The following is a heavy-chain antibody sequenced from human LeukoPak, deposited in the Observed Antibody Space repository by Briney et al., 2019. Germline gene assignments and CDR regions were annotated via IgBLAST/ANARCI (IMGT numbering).Heavy chain of an antibody. D-gene: IGHD2-15*01. Sequence: GGSLRLSCAASGFTFSSYSMNWVRRAPGKGLEWVSSISSSSSYIYYADSVKGRFTISRDNAKNSLYLQMNSLRAEDTAVYYCARVEGWPIVVVVAATTHAFDIWGQGTMVTVSS. J-gene: IGHJ3*02. CDR3: ARVEGWPIVVVVAATTHAFDI. CDR1: GFTFSSYS. V-gene: IGHV3-21*01. CDR2: ISSSSSYI.